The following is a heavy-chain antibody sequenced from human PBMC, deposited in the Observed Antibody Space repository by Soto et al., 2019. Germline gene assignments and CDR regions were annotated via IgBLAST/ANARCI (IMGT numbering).Heavy chain of an antibody. Sequence: SETLSLTCPVAGDSITSNSYFWAWLRQPPGKGLEWIGSIYYSGTTYYNPSLKSRVTISVDRSKNQFSLKLNSVTAADTAVYYCARHFSVDYFDYWGQGALVTVSS. CDR3: ARHFSVDYFDY. CDR2: IYYSGTT. J-gene: IGHJ4*02. CDR1: GDSITSNSYF. V-gene: IGHV4-39*01.